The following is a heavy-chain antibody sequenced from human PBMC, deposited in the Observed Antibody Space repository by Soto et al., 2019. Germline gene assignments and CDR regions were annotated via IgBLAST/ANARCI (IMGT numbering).Heavy chain of an antibody. Sequence: GESLKISFKGSGSRLTSYGLRWVLQMPGKGLDWMGIICPVDSDTRYRPSVQGQVTISADKSINTAYLQWSSLNASVTAMYYCARREDTAVALDYSGQGTLVTVSS. D-gene: IGHD5-18*01. V-gene: IGHV5-51*01. J-gene: IGHJ4*02. CDR2: ICPVDSDT. CDR1: GSRLTSYG. CDR3: ARREDTAVALDY.